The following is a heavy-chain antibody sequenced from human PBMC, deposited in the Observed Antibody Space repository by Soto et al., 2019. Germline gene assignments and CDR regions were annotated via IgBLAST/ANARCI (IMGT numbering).Heavy chain of an antibody. J-gene: IGHJ4*02. V-gene: IGHV4-38-2*01. CDR3: ARGYSTGVRYFTY. CDR1: GYSINSDFY. D-gene: IGHD5-12*01. CDR2: DYYCGTT. Sequence: SETLSLTCAVSGYSINSDFYCGWIRHPPGRGLVWVGSDYYCGTTYYNPPLKSRLATSVVTSNNHFFLKLSSVTAADSGVYYCARGYSTGVRYFTYWGQGTLVTVSS.